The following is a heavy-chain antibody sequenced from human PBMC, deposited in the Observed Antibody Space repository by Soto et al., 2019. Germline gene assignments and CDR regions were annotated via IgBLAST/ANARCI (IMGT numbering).Heavy chain of an antibody. V-gene: IGHV3-23*01. D-gene: IGHD5-12*01. CDR1: GFTFSSYA. J-gene: IGHJ6*02. CDR2: ISGSGGST. Sequence: PGGSLRLSCSASGFTFSSYAMSWVRQAPGKGLEWVSAISGSGGSTYYADSVKGRFTISRDNSKNTLYLQMNSLRAEDTAVYYCARRVSNSGYEGDYYYYGMDVWGQGTTVTVS. CDR3: ARRVSNSGYEGDYYYYGMDV.